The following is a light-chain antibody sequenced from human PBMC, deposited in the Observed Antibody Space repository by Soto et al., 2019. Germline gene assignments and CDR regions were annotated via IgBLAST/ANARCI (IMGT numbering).Light chain of an antibody. J-gene: IGLJ3*02. V-gene: IGLV1-47*01. Sequence: QSVLTQPPSASGTPGQRVTISCSGSSSNIGSNYVYWYQQLPGTAPKLLIYRNNRRPSGVPDRFSGSKSGTSASPAISGRRSEDEADYYCAAWDESLSGVVFGGGTKLTVL. CDR3: AAWDESLSGVV. CDR2: RNN. CDR1: SSNIGSNY.